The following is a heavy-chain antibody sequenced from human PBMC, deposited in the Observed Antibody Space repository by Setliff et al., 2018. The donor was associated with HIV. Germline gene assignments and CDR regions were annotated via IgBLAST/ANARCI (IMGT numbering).Heavy chain of an antibody. D-gene: IGHD6-13*01. CDR2: IIPIFATP. CDR1: GYTFTDYY. CDR3: ARARGIVAAVHY. Sequence: SVKVSCKASGYTFTDYYMHWVKQAPGQGLEWMGGIIPIFATPNYAQKFQDRLTITADESTSTTYMELNSLTLDDTAIYFCARARGIVAAVHYWGQGTLVTVSS. J-gene: IGHJ4*02. V-gene: IGHV1-69*13.